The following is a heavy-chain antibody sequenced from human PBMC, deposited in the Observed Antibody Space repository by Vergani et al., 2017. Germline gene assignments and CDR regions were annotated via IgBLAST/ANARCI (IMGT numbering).Heavy chain of an antibody. D-gene: IGHD1-26*01. V-gene: IGHV3-23*01. CDR2: ISGSGGST. Sequence: EVQLLESGGGLVQPGGSLRLSCAASGFTFSSVAMSWVRQAPGQGLEWVSAISGSGGSTYYADSVQGRFTISRDNSKNTLYLQMNSLRAEDTAVYYCAKDLGMYSGSYRGLAFDIWGQGTMVTVSS. CDR1: GFTFSSVA. CDR3: AKDLGMYSGSYRGLAFDI. J-gene: IGHJ3*02.